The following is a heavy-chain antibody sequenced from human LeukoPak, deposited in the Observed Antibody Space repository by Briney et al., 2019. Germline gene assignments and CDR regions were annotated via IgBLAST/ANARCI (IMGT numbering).Heavy chain of an antibody. CDR1: GFTFSSYT. V-gene: IGHV3-23*01. J-gene: IGHJ4*02. D-gene: IGHD7-27*01. CDR3: AKDGGLWVSAHWGDS. Sequence: GGSLRLSCAASGFTFSSYTMSWVRQAPGKGLEWVSTITTSDDNTYYADSVKGRFTVSRDNSKNTLYLQMNSLRAEDTAVYYCAKDGGLWVSAHWGDSWGRGTLVTVSS. CDR2: ITTSDDNT.